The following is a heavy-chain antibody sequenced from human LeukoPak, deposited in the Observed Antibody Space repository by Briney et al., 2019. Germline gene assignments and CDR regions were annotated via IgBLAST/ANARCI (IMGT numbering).Heavy chain of an antibody. CDR1: GGSISSYY. Sequence: PSETLSLTCIVSGGSISSYYWSWIRQPPGKGLEWIGYVYYSGTTNYNPSLKSRVTISSDTSKNQFSLKLSSVTPADTAVYYCARTIRRLENVNWFDPWGQGTLVTVSS. D-gene: IGHD2-2*02. CDR2: VYYSGTT. J-gene: IGHJ5*02. V-gene: IGHV4-59*01. CDR3: ARTIRRLENVNWFDP.